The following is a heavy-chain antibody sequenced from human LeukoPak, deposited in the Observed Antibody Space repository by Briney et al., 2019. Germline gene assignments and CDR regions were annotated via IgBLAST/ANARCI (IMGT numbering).Heavy chain of an antibody. D-gene: IGHD4-17*01. CDR2: IKQDGSEK. CDR3: ARGPDYGDFFFDY. J-gene: IGHJ4*02. Sequence: PGGSLRLSCAASGFTLSSYWMSWVRQAPGKGLEWVANIKQDGSEKYYVDSVKGRFTISRDNAKNSLYLQMNSLRAEDTALYHCARGPDYGDFFFDYWGQGTRVTVSS. V-gene: IGHV3-7*03. CDR1: GFTLSSYW.